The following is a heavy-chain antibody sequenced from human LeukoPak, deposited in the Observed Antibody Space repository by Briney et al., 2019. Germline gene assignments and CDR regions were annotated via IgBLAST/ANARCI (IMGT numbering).Heavy chain of an antibody. CDR3: ARVRYRLAETYIDY. Sequence: ASVKVSCKASGYTFTSYDINWVRQVTGQGLEWMGWMNPKSGNTGYAQKFQGRVTMTRDTSISTAYMELSRLRSDDTAVYYCARVRYRLAETYIDYWGQGTLVTVSS. J-gene: IGHJ4*02. V-gene: IGHV1-8*02. D-gene: IGHD3-16*01. CDR1: GYTFTSYD. CDR2: MNPKSGNT.